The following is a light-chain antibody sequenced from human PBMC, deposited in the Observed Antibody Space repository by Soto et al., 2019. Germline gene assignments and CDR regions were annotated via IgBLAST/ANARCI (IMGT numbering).Light chain of an antibody. CDR1: QSLNIW. V-gene: IGKV1-5*03. CDR2: KAS. CDR3: QHYKAYPST. Sequence: DIEMTQSPSTLSASVGDRVTITCRATQSLNIWLAWYQQKPGKAPKLLISKASSLESGVPSRFSGSGSGTEFSLTISSLQPDDFATYYCQHYKAYPSTFGQGTKLEMK. J-gene: IGKJ2*01.